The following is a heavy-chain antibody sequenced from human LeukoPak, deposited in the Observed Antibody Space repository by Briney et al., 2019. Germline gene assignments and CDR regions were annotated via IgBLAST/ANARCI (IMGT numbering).Heavy chain of an antibody. CDR1: GGTFSSYA. V-gene: IGHV1-69*01. Sequence: SVKVSCKASGGTFSSYAISWVRQAPGQGLEWMGGIIPIFGTANYAQKFQGRVTITADESTSTAYMELSSLRSEDTAVYYCARVPDYEGCYFDYWGQGTLVTVSS. CDR2: IIPIFGTA. J-gene: IGHJ4*02. CDR3: ARVPDYEGCYFDY. D-gene: IGHD4-17*01.